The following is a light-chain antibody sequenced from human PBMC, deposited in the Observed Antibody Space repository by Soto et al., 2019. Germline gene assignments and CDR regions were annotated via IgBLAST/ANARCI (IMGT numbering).Light chain of an antibody. CDR2: DAS. V-gene: IGKV1-5*01. CDR3: QQYTSYLT. CDR1: PRISSW. Sequence: DIQMTQSPSPLSASVGDRVTITCRASPRISSWLAWYQQKPGQAPKLLVYDASSVESGVQSRFSGSGSGTECTLTISSLQPDDIATYYCQQYTSYLTFGQGPKGEIK. J-gene: IGKJ1*01.